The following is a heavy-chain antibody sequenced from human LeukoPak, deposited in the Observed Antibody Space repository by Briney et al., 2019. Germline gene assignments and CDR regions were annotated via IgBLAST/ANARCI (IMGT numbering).Heavy chain of an antibody. Sequence: ETLSLTCAVSGGSISSSNWWSWVRQPPGKGPEWVANIKQDGSEKYYVDSVKGRFTISRDNAETSLHLQMNSLRAENTAVYYCARGGNHGDYWYFDLWGRGTLVTVSS. CDR3: ARGGNHGDYWYFDL. V-gene: IGHV3-7*01. CDR2: IKQDGSEK. D-gene: IGHD4-17*01. CDR1: GGSISSSNW. J-gene: IGHJ2*01.